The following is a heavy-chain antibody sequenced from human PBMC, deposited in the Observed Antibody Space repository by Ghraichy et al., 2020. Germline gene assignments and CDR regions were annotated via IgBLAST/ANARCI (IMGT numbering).Heavy chain of an antibody. J-gene: IGHJ2*01. Sequence: SETLSLTCAVYGGSFSGYYWSWIRQPPGKGLEWIGEINHSGSTNYNPSLKSRVTISVDTSKNQFSLKLSSVTAADTAVYYCARGYCSGGSCYSSDRYFDLWGRGTLVTVSS. V-gene: IGHV4-34*01. D-gene: IGHD2-15*01. CDR1: GGSFSGYY. CDR2: INHSGST. CDR3: ARGYCSGGSCYSSDRYFDL.